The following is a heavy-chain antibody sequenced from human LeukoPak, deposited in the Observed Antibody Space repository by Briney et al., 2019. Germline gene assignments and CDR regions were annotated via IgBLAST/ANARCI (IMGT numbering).Heavy chain of an antibody. CDR1: GFTSGFTFNKYW. D-gene: IGHD3-22*01. V-gene: IGHV3-30*05. CDR2: IWYDGSNK. CDR3: ARDQITMIPQLHLRYYYYYGMDV. Sequence: GSLRLSCAASGFTSGFTFNKYWMNWVRQAPGKGLEWVAVIWYDGSNKYYADSVKGRFTISRDNSKNTLYLQMNSLRAEGTAVYYCARDQITMIPQLHLRYYYYYGMDVWGQGTTVTVSS. J-gene: IGHJ6*02.